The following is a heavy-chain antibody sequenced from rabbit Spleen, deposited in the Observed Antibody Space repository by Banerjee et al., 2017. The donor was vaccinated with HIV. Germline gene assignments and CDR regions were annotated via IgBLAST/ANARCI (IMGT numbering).Heavy chain of an antibody. D-gene: IGHD2-1*01. Sequence: QEQLVESGGGLVQPGGSLKLSCTVSGFDISRYGVTWVRQAPGKGLEWIGYIDPIFGVSYYATWVNGRFTISSHDAQNTVFLQMTSLTAADTATYFCVRDQAGDADYGPYYLNLWGPGTLVTVS. CDR2: IDPIFGVS. V-gene: IGHV1S47*01. CDR1: GFDISRYG. CDR3: VRDQAGDADYGPYYLNL. J-gene: IGHJ4*01.